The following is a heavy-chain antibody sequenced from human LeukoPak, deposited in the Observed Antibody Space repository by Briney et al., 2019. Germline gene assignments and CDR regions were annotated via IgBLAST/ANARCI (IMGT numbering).Heavy chain of an antibody. V-gene: IGHV4-38-2*02. CDR2: IYDSGSA. CDR3: ARDRRSSDAFDI. D-gene: IGHD6-6*01. CDR1: GYSITSKYY. J-gene: IGHJ3*02. Sequence: SETLSLTCNVSGYSITSKYYWGWIRQPPGKGLEWIGSIYDSGSAYYSPSLKSRVTISVDTSKSQLSLKLTSVTAADTAVYYCARDRRSSDAFDIWGQGTMVTVSS.